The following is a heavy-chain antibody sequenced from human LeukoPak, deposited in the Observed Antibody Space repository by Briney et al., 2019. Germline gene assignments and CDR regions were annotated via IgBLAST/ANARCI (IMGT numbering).Heavy chain of an antibody. D-gene: IGHD2-15*01. V-gene: IGHV3-48*04. CDR2: ISSSSSTI. CDR1: GFTFSSYS. Sequence: GGSLRLSCAASGFTFSSYSMNWVRQAPGKGLEWVSHISSSSSTIYYADSVKGRFTISRDNAKNSLYLQMNSLRAEDTAVYYCAREVEGYCSGGSCPSFDYWGQGTLVTVSS. J-gene: IGHJ4*02. CDR3: AREVEGYCSGGSCPSFDY.